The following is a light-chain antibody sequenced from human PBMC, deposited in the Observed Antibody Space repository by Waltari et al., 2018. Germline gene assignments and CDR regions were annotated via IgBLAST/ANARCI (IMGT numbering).Light chain of an antibody. CDR3: QQYGGSPPFT. J-gene: IGKJ3*01. V-gene: IGKV3-20*01. CDR1: QSVSSSS. Sequence: EIVLTQSPGTLSLSPADRAPLSCRASQSVSSSSLAWYQQQPGQASRLLMYGVSYRAAGIPDRFSGSGSGTDFTLTISRLEPEDFAVYYCQQYGGSPPFTFGPGTKVDI. CDR2: GVS.